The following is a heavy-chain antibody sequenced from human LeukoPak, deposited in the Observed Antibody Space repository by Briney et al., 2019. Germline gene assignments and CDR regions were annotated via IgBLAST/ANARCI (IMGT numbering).Heavy chain of an antibody. CDR2: IKSKTDGGTT. D-gene: IGHD6-13*01. J-gene: IGHJ4*02. Sequence: GGPLRLSCAASGSTFSNAGMSWVRQAPGKGLEWVGRIKSKTDGGTTDYAAPVKGRFTISRDDSKNTLYLQMNSLKTEDTAVYYCTTLVIIAAAGKDYWGQGTLVTVSS. V-gene: IGHV3-15*01. CDR1: GSTFSNAG. CDR3: TTLVIIAAAGKDY.